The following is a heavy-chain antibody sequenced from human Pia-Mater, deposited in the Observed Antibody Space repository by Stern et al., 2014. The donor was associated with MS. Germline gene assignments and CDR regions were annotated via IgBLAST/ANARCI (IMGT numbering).Heavy chain of an antibody. CDR3: ARMASISLGGVIATPFDY. V-gene: IGHV4-59*02. CDR1: GISVRTSS. Sequence: QVQLQESGPGLVRPSETLSLTCTVSGISVRTSSWTWIRQSPGQGLEWIGFISSSGSTNYDPSLKTRVTISVDTAKSQVSLKVRSATAADTAVYYCARMASISLGGVIATPFDYWGQGSLVTVSS. CDR2: ISSSGST. D-gene: IGHD3-16*02. J-gene: IGHJ4*02.